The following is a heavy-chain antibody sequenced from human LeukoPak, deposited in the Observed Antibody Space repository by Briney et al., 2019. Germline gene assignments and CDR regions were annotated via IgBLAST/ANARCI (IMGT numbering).Heavy chain of an antibody. CDR3: ARRTSGHFDY. J-gene: IGHJ4*02. CDR2: TYADGAT. D-gene: IGHD6-19*01. V-gene: IGHV3-53*01. Sequence: GGSLRLSCAASGFSVSNTYITWFRQAPGKGLEWVSATYADGATHYADSVKGRFTISRDNSKNTLYLQMNSLRAEDTAVYYCARRTSGHFDYWGQGTLVTVSS. CDR1: GFSVSNTY.